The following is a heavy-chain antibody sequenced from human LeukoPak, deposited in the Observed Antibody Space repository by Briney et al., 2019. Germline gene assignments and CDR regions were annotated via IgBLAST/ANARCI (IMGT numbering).Heavy chain of an antibody. V-gene: IGHV4-39*01. CDR1: GFTFSSYSMN. D-gene: IGHD3-3*01. CDR2: IYYSGST. Sequence: GSLRLSCAASGFTFSSYSMNWVRQPPGKGLEWIGSIYYSGSTYYNPSLKSRITISVDTSKNQFSLKLSSVTAADTAVYYCASPIRYYDFWSGPVGFDYWGQGTLVTVSS. CDR3: ASPIRYYDFWSGPVGFDY. J-gene: IGHJ4*02.